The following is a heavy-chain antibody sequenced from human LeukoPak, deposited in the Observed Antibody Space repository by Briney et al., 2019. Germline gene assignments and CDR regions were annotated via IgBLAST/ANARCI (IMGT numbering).Heavy chain of an antibody. CDR2: IYYSGST. CDR3: ARVYGVTDY. CDR1: GGSISSYY. D-gene: IGHD4-17*01. V-gene: IGHV4-59*01. Sequence: PSETLSLTCTVSGGSISSYYWSWIRRPPGKGLEWTGYIYYSGSTNYNPSLKSRVTISVDTSKNQFSLKLSSVTAADTAVYYCARVYGVTDYWGQGTLVTVSS. J-gene: IGHJ4*02.